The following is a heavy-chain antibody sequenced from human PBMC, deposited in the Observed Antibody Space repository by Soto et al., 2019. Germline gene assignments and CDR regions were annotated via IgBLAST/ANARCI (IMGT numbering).Heavy chain of an antibody. D-gene: IGHD6-19*01. V-gene: IGHV1-69*02. J-gene: IGHJ4*02. Sequence: QVQLVQSGAEVKKPGSSVKVSCKASGGTFSSYTISWVRQAPGQGLEWMGRIIPILGIANYAQKFQGRVTITADKSTSTAYMELSSLRSEDTAMYYCARGEVAVAEVGFDYWGQGTLVTVSS. CDR3: ARGEVAVAEVGFDY. CDR2: IIPILGIA. CDR1: GGTFSSYT.